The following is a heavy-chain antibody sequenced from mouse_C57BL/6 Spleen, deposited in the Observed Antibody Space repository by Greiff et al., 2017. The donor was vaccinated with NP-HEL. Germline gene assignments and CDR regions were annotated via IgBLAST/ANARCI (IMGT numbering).Heavy chain of an antibody. V-gene: IGHV14-1*01. CDR3: TTCDYYGSRLFGC. CDR2: IDPEDGDT. CDR1: GFNIKDYY. D-gene: IGHD2-1*01. Sequence: VQLKQSGAELVRPGASVKLSCTASGFNIKDYYMHWVKQRPEQGLEWIGRIDPEDGDTEYAPKFQGKATMTADTSSNTAYLQLSSLSSEDTAVYYCTTCDYYGSRLFGCWGQGAMVTVSA. J-gene: IGHJ3*01.